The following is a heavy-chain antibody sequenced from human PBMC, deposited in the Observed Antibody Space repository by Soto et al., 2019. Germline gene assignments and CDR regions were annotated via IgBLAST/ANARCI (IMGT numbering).Heavy chain of an antibody. Sequence: SETLSLTCSVSGDSISRIDYYWTWIRQHPEKGLEWIGNIYFRGNTYYSPSLESRLTISVDTSKNQFSLKLSSVTAADTAVYYCARDAYGDYSRAFDIWGQGTMVTVSS. CDR2: IYFRGNT. D-gene: IGHD4-17*01. CDR3: ARDAYGDYSRAFDI. CDR1: GDSISRIDYY. J-gene: IGHJ3*02. V-gene: IGHV4-31*03.